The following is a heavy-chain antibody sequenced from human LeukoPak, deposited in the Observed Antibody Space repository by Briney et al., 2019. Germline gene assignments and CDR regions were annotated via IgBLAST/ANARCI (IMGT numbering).Heavy chain of an antibody. CDR1: GFTVSNNY. Sequence: GGSLRLSCAASGFTVSNNYMTWVRQAPGKGLEWVSLIYSGGSTYYADSVKGRFTISRDNSKNTVYLQMNSLRAEDTAVYYCARGLASHPYYWGQGTLVTVSS. CDR3: ARGLASHPYY. V-gene: IGHV3-66*01. CDR2: IYSGGST. J-gene: IGHJ4*02.